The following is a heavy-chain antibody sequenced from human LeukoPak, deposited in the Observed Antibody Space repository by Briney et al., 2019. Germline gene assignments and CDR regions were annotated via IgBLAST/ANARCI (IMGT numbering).Heavy chain of an antibody. J-gene: IGHJ3*02. CDR2: IY. D-gene: IGHD3-16*01. Sequence: GESLEISCKGSGYSLTSYWIGWVRQVPGKGLEWIGIIYSPSFQGQVTISADKSISTAYLVWSSLKASAAALYYCARGPIRIVGTHGHAFDIWGQGTMVTVSS. V-gene: IGHV5-51*01. CDR3: ARGPIRIVGTHGHAFDI. CDR1: GYSLTSYW.